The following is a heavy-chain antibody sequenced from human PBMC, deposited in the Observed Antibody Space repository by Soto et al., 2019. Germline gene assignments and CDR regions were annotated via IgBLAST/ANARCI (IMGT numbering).Heavy chain of an antibody. CDR1: GFTFSSYA. Sequence: EVQLVESGGGLVQPGGSLRLSCSASGFTFSSYAMHWVRQAPGKGLEYVSAISSNGGSTYYADSVKGRFTISGDNSKNTLYLQMSSLRAEDTAVYYCVKEGYYYDSSGYYYGWFDPWGQGTLVTVSS. CDR2: ISSNGGST. V-gene: IGHV3-64D*06. CDR3: VKEGYYYDSSGYYYGWFDP. J-gene: IGHJ5*02. D-gene: IGHD3-22*01.